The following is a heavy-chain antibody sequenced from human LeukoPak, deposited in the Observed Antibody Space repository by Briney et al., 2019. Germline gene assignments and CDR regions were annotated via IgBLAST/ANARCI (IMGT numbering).Heavy chain of an antibody. CDR3: ARGVDYYDSSGTIDY. CDR2: VWFDGSKK. J-gene: IGHJ4*02. D-gene: IGHD3-22*01. V-gene: IGHV3-33*01. Sequence: GGSLRLSCAASGFTFSSYGMHWVSQAPGKGLEWVAVVWFDGSKKYSADSVKGRITVSRDDSKNTLYLQMNSLRAEDTAVYYCARGVDYYDSSGTIDYWGQGTLVTVSS. CDR1: GFTFSSYG.